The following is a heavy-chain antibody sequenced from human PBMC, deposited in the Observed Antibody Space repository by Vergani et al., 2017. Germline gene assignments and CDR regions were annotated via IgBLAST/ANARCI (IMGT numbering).Heavy chain of an antibody. J-gene: IGHJ2*01. Sequence: VLLQEPGPGLVRPSETLSPTCSVSGASIDSFYWSWIRQSPGKGLEWIGYVFRNGNVNYNPSFNFLVAIDTSNNELSLRVTSVTAADTAVYYCARDFGGEWYFDLWGRGATVTVSS. CDR3: ARDFGGEWYFDL. CDR2: VFRNGNV. CDR1: GASIDSFY. V-gene: IGHV4-4*08. D-gene: IGHD4-23*01.